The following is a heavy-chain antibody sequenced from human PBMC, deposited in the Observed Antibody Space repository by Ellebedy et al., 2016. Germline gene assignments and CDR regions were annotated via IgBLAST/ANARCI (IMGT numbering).Heavy chain of an antibody. CDR3: ARDSVVIGSYIYGLDV. Sequence: ASVKVSXXASGYTFTSQYLHWVRQAPGQGLEWMARLNPTSGSLRYAQQFQGRVTVTRDTPTSTVYMELTSLRSEDTAVYYCARDSVVIGSYIYGLDVWGQGTTVTVSS. CDR2: LNPTSGSL. D-gene: IGHD3-22*01. V-gene: IGHV1-46*01. CDR1: GYTFTSQY. J-gene: IGHJ6*02.